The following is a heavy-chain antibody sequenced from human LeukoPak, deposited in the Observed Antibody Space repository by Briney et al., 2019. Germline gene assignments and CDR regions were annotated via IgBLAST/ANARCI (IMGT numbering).Heavy chain of an antibody. CDR1: GFTFSSYY. J-gene: IGHJ4*02. CDR3: AKAPSDSSGYYYVTYYFDY. Sequence: PGGSLRLSCAASGFTFSSYYMSWVRQAPGKGLEWVSRISGSGGNTYYADYVKGRFTISRDNSKNTLYLQMKSLRAEDTAVYYCAKAPSDSSGYYYVTYYFDYGGQGTLVTVSS. D-gene: IGHD3-22*01. CDR2: ISGSGGNT. V-gene: IGHV3-23*01.